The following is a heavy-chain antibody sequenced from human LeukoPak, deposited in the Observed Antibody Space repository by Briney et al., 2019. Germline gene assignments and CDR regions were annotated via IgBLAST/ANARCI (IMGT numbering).Heavy chain of an antibody. CDR1: GFTVSSNY. J-gene: IGHJ4*02. Sequence: GGSLRLSCAASGFTVSSNYMSWVRQAPGKGLEGVSVIYSGGSTYYADSVKGRFTISRDNSKNTLYLQMNSLRAEDMAVYYCARELWFGESIGFDYWGQGTLVTVSS. CDR3: ARELWFGESIGFDY. V-gene: IGHV3-53*01. D-gene: IGHD3-10*01. CDR2: IYSGGST.